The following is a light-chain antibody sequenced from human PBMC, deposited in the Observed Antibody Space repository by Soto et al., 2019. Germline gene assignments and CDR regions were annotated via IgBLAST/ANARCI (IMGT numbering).Light chain of an antibody. Sequence: QSALTQPASVSGSPGQSITISCTGTSXDVGGYNYVSWYQQHPGKAPKLMIYDVTNRPSGVSNRFSGSKSGNTASLTISGLQAEDEADHYCSSYTSSSTYVFGAGTKLTVL. V-gene: IGLV2-14*01. CDR3: SSYTSSSTYV. CDR1: SXDVGGYNY. CDR2: DVT. J-gene: IGLJ1*01.